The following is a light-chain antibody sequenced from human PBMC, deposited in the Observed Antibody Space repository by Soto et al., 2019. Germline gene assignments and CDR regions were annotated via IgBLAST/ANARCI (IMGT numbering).Light chain of an antibody. J-gene: IGKJ1*01. CDR1: QSISSY. CDR2: AAS. CDR3: QQYINWPRT. V-gene: IGKV1-39*01. Sequence: DIQMTQSPSSLSASVGDRVTITCRASQSISSYLNWYQQKPGKAPKLLIYAASSLQSGVPSRFSGSESGTEFTLTISSLQPEDFAVYYCQQYINWPRTFGQGTKVDIK.